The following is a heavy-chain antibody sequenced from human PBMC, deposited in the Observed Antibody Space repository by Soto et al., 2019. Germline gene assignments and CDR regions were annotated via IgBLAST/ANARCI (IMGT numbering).Heavy chain of an antibody. CDR2: IYFTGST. D-gene: IGHD6-19*01. Sequence: KTSETLSLTCTVSGHSLSSGGYYWSWIRQQPGKGLEWLAYIYFTGSTLYNPSLKSRLAMSLDTSKNQFSLKLASVTATDTAIYYCARDWGSSGWPNWGQGTLVTVSS. CDR1: GHSLSSGGYY. J-gene: IGHJ4*02. CDR3: ARDWGSSGWPN. V-gene: IGHV4-31*03.